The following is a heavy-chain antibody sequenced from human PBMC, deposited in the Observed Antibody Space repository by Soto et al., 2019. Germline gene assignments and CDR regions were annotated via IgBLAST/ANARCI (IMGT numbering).Heavy chain of an antibody. CDR3: ARDPYQLPQEDYYYYYMDV. Sequence: ASVKVSCKASGGTFSSYTISWVRQAPGQGLEWMGRIIPILGIANYAQKFQGRVTITADKSTSTAYMELSSLRSEDTAVYYCARDPYQLPQEDYYYYYMDVWGKGTTVTVSS. CDR1: GGTFSSYT. V-gene: IGHV1-69*04. CDR2: IIPILGIA. D-gene: IGHD2-2*01. J-gene: IGHJ6*03.